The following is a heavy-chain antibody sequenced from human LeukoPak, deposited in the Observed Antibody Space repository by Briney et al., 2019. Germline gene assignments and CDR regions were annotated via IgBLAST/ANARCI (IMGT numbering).Heavy chain of an antibody. D-gene: IGHD1-26*01. CDR3: AKAPPGVGATNYYYYGMDV. CDR1: GFTVSSNY. CDR2: ISGSGGST. V-gene: IGHV3-23*01. Sequence: GGSLRLSCAASGFTVSSNYMSWVRQAPGKGLEWVSAISGSGGSTYYADSVKGRFTISRDNSKNTLYLQMNSLRAEDTAVYYCAKAPPGVGATNYYYYGMDVWGQGTTVTVSS. J-gene: IGHJ6*02.